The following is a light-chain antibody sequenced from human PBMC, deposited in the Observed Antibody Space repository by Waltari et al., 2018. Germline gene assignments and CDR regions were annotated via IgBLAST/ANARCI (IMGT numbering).Light chain of an antibody. Sequence: EIVLTQSPAPLSLSPGARATLSCRASQSVSSYLAWYQQKPGQAPRLLSYDPSNRATGIPARFSGSGSGTDFTLTISSLEPEDFAVYYCQQRSNWPPGLTFGGGTKVEIK. CDR3: QQRSNWPPGLT. CDR1: QSVSSY. J-gene: IGKJ4*01. CDR2: DPS. V-gene: IGKV3-11*01.